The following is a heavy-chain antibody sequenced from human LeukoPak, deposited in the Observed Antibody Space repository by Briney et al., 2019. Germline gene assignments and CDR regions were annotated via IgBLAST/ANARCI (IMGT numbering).Heavy chain of an antibody. D-gene: IGHD6-6*01. CDR1: GGSISSGGYY. Sequence: NPSQTLSLTCTVPGGSISSGGYYWSWIRQHPGKGLEWIGYIYYSGSTYYNPSLKSRVTISVDTSKNQFSLKLSSVTAADTAVYYCASLTEGPRSYYFDYWGQGTLVTVSS. J-gene: IGHJ4*02. V-gene: IGHV4-31*03. CDR2: IYYSGST. CDR3: ASLTEGPRSYYFDY.